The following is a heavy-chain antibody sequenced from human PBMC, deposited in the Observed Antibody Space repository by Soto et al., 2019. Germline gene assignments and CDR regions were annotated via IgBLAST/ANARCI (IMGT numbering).Heavy chain of an antibody. CDR3: AKDTTANPESIAAAAFDY. J-gene: IGHJ4*02. V-gene: IGHV3-9*01. CDR1: GFTFDDYA. CDR2: ISWNSGSI. D-gene: IGHD6-13*01. Sequence: EVPLVESGGGLVQPGRSLRLSCAASGFTFDDYAMHWVRQAPGKGLEWVSGISWNSGSIGYADSVKGRFTISRDNAKNSLYLQMNSLRAEDTALYYCAKDTTANPESIAAAAFDYWGQGTLVTVSS.